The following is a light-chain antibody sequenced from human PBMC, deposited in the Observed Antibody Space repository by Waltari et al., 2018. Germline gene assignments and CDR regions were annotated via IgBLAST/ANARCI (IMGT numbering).Light chain of an antibody. J-gene: IGLJ1*01. CDR2: EAT. V-gene: IGLV2-23*01. CDR1: SCDVGPYNL. Sequence: QSALTQPASVSGSPGQSPAVSCTGSSCDVGPYNLVAWYQQHPGKAPKLIIYEATKRPSGVSNRFSGSKSGNMASLTISGLQAEDEAEYYCCSFAGRSTWVFGTGTKVTVL. CDR3: CSFAGRSTWV.